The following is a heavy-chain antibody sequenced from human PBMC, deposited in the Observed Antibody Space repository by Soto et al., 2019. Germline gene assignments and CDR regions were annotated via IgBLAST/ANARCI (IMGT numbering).Heavy chain of an antibody. CDR1: GVSVNNKTYY. D-gene: IGHD3-9*01. V-gene: IGHV4-61*01. J-gene: IGHJ4*02. Sequence: SETLSLTCSVSGVSVNNKTYYWSWIRQPPGKRLEWIGYVYYSGTTNYNPSLKSRVTISIDMYKNQFSLRLSSVTAADTALYYCARTTAVPNTLRSRYFFDFWGQGTLVTVSS. CDR3: ARTTAVPNTLRSRYFFDF. CDR2: VYYSGTT.